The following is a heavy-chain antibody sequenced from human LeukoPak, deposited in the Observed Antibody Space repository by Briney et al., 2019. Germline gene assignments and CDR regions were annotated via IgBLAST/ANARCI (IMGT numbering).Heavy chain of an antibody. V-gene: IGHV1-46*01. CDR3: AKNAPHCRSAACYIE. CDR1: GYTFTSYY. CDR2: INPSGGST. Sequence: GASVKVSCKASGYTFTSYYMHWVRQAPGQGLEWMGIINPSGGSTSYAQKFQGRVTMTRDTSTSTVYMELSSLRSEDTAVYYCAKNAPHCRSAACYIEWGQGTLVTVSS. D-gene: IGHD2-2*02. J-gene: IGHJ4*02.